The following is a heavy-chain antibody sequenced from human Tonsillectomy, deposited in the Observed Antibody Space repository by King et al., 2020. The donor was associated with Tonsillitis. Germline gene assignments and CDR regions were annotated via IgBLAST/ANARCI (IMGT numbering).Heavy chain of an antibody. CDR2: MYYSGST. D-gene: IGHD3-10*01. V-gene: IGHV4-59*01. J-gene: IGHJ6*02. CDR3: TRAVITVVRGARTQYYYYGMDV. CDR1: DSSITNYY. Sequence: VQLQESGPGLVKPSETLSLTCSVSDSSITNYYWSWIRQPPGRGLEWIGSMYYSGSTNYNPSLKSRVTMSLDTSKKQLSLKLSSVTASDTAVYYCTRAVITVVRGARTQYYYYGMDVWGQGTTVTVSS.